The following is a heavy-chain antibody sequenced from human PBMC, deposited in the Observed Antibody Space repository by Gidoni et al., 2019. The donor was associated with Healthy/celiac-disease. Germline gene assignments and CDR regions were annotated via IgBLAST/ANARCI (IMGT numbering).Heavy chain of an antibody. D-gene: IGHD4-17*01. CDR2: INPSCGST. CDR3: ASDLPHTDYGDYAGIDY. CDR1: GYTFTSYS. V-gene: IGHV1-46*01. J-gene: IGHJ4*02. Sequence: QVQLVQCGAEVKKPGASEKVSCKASGYTFTSYSMHWVRQAPGQGLERMRRINPSCGSTSYAQKFQGRVTMTRDTSPSTVYMELSSLGSEYTAVYYCASDLPHTDYGDYAGIDYWGQGTLVTVSS.